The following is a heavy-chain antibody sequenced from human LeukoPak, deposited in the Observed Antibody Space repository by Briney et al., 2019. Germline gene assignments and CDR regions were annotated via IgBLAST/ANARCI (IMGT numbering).Heavy chain of an antibody. V-gene: IGHV1-69*06. CDR1: GYTFTSYY. D-gene: IGHD3-22*01. CDR2: IIPIFGTA. Sequence: WASVKVSCKASGYTFTSYYMHWVRQAPGQGLEWMGGIIPIFGTANYAQKFQGRVTITADKSTSTAYMELSSLRSEDTAVYYCARDPFNYDSSGYYDPYYYYMDVWGKGTTVTVSS. CDR3: ARDPFNYDSSGYYDPYYYYMDV. J-gene: IGHJ6*03.